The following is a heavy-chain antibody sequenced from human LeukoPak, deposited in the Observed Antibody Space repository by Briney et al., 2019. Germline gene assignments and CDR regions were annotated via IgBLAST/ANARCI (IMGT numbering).Heavy chain of an antibody. D-gene: IGHD3-16*01. Sequence: PGRSLSLSCAASGFASTNHNINWVRQGPGKGLEGVSSISSTSTYIYYADSMKGRFTISRDNAKNSVYLQMNSLRAEDTAVYYCAREQHQARCLDFWGQGTLVTVSS. CDR1: GFASTNHN. J-gene: IGHJ4*02. CDR2: ISSTSTYI. V-gene: IGHV3-21*01. CDR3: AREQHQARCLDF.